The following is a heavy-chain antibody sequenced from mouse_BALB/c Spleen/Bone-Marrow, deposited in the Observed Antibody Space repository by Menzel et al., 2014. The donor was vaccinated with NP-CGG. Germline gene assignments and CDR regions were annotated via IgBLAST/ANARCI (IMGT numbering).Heavy chain of an antibody. J-gene: IGHJ3*01. D-gene: IGHD2-2*01. V-gene: IGHV1S137*01. CDR1: GYTFTDYA. CDR2: ISTYYGDA. CDR3: AIRYGYDGEAVAWFAY. Sequence: QVTLKECGAELVRPGVSVKISCKGSGYTFTDYAMHWVKQSHAKSLEWIGVISTYYGDASYNQKFKGKATMTVDKSSSTAYMELARLTSEDSAIYYCAIRYGYDGEAVAWFAYWGQGTLVTVSA.